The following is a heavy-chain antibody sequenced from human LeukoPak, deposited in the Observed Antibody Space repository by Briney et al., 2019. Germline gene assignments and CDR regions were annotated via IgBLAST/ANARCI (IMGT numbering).Heavy chain of an antibody. D-gene: IGHD1-26*01. J-gene: IGHJ4*02. CDR2: IYYSGST. CDR3: ARHKMMRWELLPEDFDY. Sequence: PSETLSLTCTVSGGSISSSSYYWGWIRQPPGKGLEWIGSIYYSGSTCYNPSLKSRVTISVDTSKNQFSLKLSSVTAADTAVYYCARHKMMRWELLPEDFDYWGQGTLVTVSS. V-gene: IGHV4-39*01. CDR1: GGSISSSSYY.